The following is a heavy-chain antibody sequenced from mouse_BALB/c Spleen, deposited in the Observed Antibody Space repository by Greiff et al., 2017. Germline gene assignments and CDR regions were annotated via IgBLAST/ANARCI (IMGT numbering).Heavy chain of an antibody. J-gene: IGHJ1*01. V-gene: IGHV1S29*02. CDR3: ARWTTSSYWYFDV. Sequence: EVQLQQSGPELVKPGASVKISCKASGYTFTDYNMHWVKQSHGKSLEWIGYIYPYNGGTGYNQKFKSKATLTVDNSSSTAYMELRSLTSEDSAVYYCARWTTSSYWYFDVWGAGTTVTVSS. D-gene: IGHD5-5*01. CDR1: GYTFTDYN. CDR2: IYPYNGGT.